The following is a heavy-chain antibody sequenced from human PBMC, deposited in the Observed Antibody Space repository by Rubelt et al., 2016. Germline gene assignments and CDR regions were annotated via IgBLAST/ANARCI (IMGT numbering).Heavy chain of an antibody. J-gene: IGHJ4*02. V-gene: IGHV4-59*08. CDR2: IYYSGST. CDR1: GGSISSYY. Sequence: QVQLQESGPGLVKPSETLSLTCTVSGGSISSYYWSWIRQPPGKGLEWIGYIYYSGSTNYNPSLKSRGTISVDPSKNQFSLKLSSVTAADTAGYYCARVVPAAIGASHSFDYWGQGTLVTVSS. CDR3: ARVVPAAIGASHSFDY. D-gene: IGHD2-2*02.